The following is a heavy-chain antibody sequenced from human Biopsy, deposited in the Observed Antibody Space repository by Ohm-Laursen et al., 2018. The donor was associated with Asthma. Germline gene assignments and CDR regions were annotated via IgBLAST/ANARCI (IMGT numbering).Heavy chain of an antibody. CDR1: GGSINIGDYY. Sequence: SDTLSLTWTVSGGSINIGDYYWSWIRQLPVKGLEWIGYIYYSGSTYYNPSLKSRVSISLDTSKNQFSLSLTSVTAADTAVYYCARTTYGDDGFDPWGQGTLVTVSS. CDR2: IYYSGST. J-gene: IGHJ5*02. CDR3: ARTTYGDDGFDP. D-gene: IGHD4-17*01. V-gene: IGHV4-31*02.